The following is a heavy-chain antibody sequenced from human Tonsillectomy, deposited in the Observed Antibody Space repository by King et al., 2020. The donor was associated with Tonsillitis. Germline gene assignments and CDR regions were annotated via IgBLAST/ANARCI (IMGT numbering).Heavy chain of an antibody. CDR2: ISYDGSNK. CDR1: GFTFSSYA. D-gene: IGHD6-19*01. J-gene: IGHJ4*02. V-gene: IGHV3-30*04. Sequence: QLVQSGGGVVQPGRSLGLSCAASGFTFSSYAMHWVRQAPGKGLEWVAVISYDGSNKYYADSVKGRFTSSRDNSKNTLYLQMNSLRDEDTAVYYCARAGEWLEPGGYYFDYWGQGTLVTVSS. CDR3: ARAGEWLEPGGYYFDY.